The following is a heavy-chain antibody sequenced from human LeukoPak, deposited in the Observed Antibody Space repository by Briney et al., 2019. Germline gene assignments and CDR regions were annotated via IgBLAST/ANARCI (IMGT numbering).Heavy chain of an antibody. CDR1: GYTFTSYD. CDR3: ARSPSYYDFWSGYYYYYGMDV. V-gene: IGHV1-8*01. J-gene: IGHJ6*02. D-gene: IGHD3-3*01. CDR2: MNPNSGNT. Sequence: ASVKVSCKASGYTFTSYDINWVRQAIGQGLEWMGWMNPNSGNTGYAQKFQGRVTMTRNTSISTAYMELSSLRSEDTAVYYCARSPSYYDFWSGYYYYYGMDVWGQGTTATVSS.